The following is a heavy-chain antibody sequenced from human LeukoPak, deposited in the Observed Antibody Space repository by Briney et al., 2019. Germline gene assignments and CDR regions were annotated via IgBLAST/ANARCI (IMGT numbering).Heavy chain of an antibody. V-gene: IGHV4-34*01. CDR1: GGSFSGYY. Sequence: PSETLSPTCAVYGGSFSGYYWSWIRQPPGKGLEWIGEINHSGSTNYNPSLKSRVTISVDTSKNQFSLKLSSVTAADTAVYYCADSIAARPAPVDYWGQGTLVTVPS. J-gene: IGHJ4*02. CDR2: INHSGST. D-gene: IGHD6-6*01. CDR3: ADSIAARPAPVDY.